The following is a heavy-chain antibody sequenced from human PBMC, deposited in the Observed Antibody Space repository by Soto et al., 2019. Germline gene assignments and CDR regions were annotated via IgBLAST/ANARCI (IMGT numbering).Heavy chain of an antibody. CDR3: ARVVGGFYYGMGV. V-gene: IGHV4-4*02. CDR2: IYHSGST. J-gene: IGHJ6*02. CDR1: GGSISSSNW. Sequence: QVQLQESGPGLVKPSGTLSLTCAVSGGSISSSNWWSWVRQPPGKGLEWIGEIYHSGSTNYNPSLKSRVTLSVAKSKHQFSLKLSSVTAADTAVYYCARVVGGFYYGMGVWGQGTTVTVSS. D-gene: IGHD2-2*01.